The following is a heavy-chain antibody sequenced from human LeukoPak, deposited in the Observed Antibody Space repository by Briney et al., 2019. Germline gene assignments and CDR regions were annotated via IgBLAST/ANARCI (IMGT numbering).Heavy chain of an antibody. CDR2: ISSSSSTI. J-gene: IGHJ4*02. CDR3: AKPHMAAPARGFFDY. D-gene: IGHD3-22*01. V-gene: IGHV3-11*04. Sequence: KAGGSLRLSCAASGFTFSDYYMSWIRQAPGKGLEWVSYISSSSSTIYYAESVRGRFTISRDNVQSSVYLQMNSLRVEDTAVYYCAKPHMAAPARGFFDYWGQGTLVAVSS. CDR1: GFTFSDYY.